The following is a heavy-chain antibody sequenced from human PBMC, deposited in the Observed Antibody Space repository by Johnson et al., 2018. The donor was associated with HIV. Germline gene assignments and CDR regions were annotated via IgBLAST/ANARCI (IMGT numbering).Heavy chain of an antibody. J-gene: IGHJ3*02. CDR2: IGTAGDT. D-gene: IGHD6-6*01. V-gene: IGHV3-13*01. Sequence: VQLVESGGGLVQPGGSLRLSCAASGFTFSSYDMHWVRQATGKGLEWVSAIGTAGDTYYPGSVKGRFTISRENDKNSLYLQMNRLVAGDTAVYYCAREVGSWYSSSSGAFDIGGQGTMVTVSS. CDR3: AREVGSWYSSSSGAFDI. CDR1: GFTFSSYD.